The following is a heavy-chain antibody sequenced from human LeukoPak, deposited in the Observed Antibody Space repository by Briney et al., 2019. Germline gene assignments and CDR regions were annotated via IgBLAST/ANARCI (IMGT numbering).Heavy chain of an antibody. J-gene: IGHJ5*02. V-gene: IGHV1-46*01. Sequence: ASVNVSCTASGYTFTSYYMHWVRQAPGQGLEWMGIINPSGGSTSYAQKFQGRVTMTRDTSTSTVYMELRSLRSDDTAVYYCAREGGYYDSSGYYVNWFDPWGQGTLVTVSS. CDR3: AREGGYYDSSGYYVNWFDP. CDR1: GYTFTSYY. D-gene: IGHD3-22*01. CDR2: INPSGGST.